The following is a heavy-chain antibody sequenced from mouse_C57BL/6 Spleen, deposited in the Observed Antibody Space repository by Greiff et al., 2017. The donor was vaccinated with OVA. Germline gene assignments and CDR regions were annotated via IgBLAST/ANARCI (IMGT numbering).Heavy chain of an antibody. Sequence: QSGPSLVRPSQTLSLTCTVTGFSINSDCYWIWIRQFPGNKLEYIGYTFYSGITYYNPSLESRTYITRDTSKNQFSLKLSSVTTEDTATYYCARYYGSSYAYWYFDVWGTGTTVTVSS. CDR1: GFSINSDCY. D-gene: IGHD1-1*01. CDR3: ARYYGSSYAYWYFDV. J-gene: IGHJ1*03. V-gene: IGHV3-3*01. CDR2: TFYSGIT.